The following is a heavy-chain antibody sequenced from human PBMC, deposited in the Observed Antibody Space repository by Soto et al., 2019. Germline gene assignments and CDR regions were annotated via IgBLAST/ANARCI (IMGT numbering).Heavy chain of an antibody. CDR2: TSSSSSYI. D-gene: IGHD2-2*01. J-gene: IGHJ6*02. CDR1: GFTFSSYS. Sequence: PGGSLRLSCAASGFTFSSYSMNWVRQAPGKGLEWVSSTSSSSSYIYYADSVKGRFTISRDNAKNSLYLQMNSLRAEDTAVYYCASEVVPAAILYQPSYGMDVWGQGTTVTSP. V-gene: IGHV3-21*01. CDR3: ASEVVPAAILYQPSYGMDV.